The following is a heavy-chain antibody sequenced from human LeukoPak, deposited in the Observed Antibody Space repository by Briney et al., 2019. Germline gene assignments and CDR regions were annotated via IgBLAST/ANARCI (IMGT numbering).Heavy chain of an antibody. CDR2: ISVGGGNT. J-gene: IGHJ4*02. D-gene: IGHD2-15*01. Sequence: GGSLRLSCAASGFTFSNAWMNWVRQAPGKGLEWVSTISVGGGNTYYADSVKGRFTISRDTSKNTLYLQMNSLRAEDTAVYYCAAYYCSGGSCYRNFDYWGQGTLVTVSS. CDR3: AAYYCSGGSCYRNFDY. V-gene: IGHV3-23*01. CDR1: GFTFSNAW.